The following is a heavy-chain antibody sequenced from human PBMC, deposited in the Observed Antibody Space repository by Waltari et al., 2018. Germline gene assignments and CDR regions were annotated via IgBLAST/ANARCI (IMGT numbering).Heavy chain of an antibody. CDR2: IYYSGST. Sequence: QLQLQESGPGLVKPSETLSLTCPVSGGSISSSSYYWGWIRQPPGKGLEWIGSIYYSGSTYYNPSLKSRVTISVDTSKNQFSLKLSSVTAADTAVYYCARDLTGTKLKGRFDPWGQGTLVTVSS. CDR3: ARDLTGTKLKGRFDP. V-gene: IGHV4-39*07. D-gene: IGHD1-7*01. J-gene: IGHJ5*02. CDR1: GGSISSSSYY.